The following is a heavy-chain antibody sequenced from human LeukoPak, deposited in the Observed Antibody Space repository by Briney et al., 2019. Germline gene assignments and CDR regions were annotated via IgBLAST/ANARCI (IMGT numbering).Heavy chain of an antibody. Sequence: PGGSLRLSCAASGFTFSSYSMSWVRQAPGKGLEWVSAISGSGGSTYYADSVKGRFTISRDNSKNTLYLQMNSLRAEDTAVYYCAKTGTPWYYFDYWGQGTLVTVSS. CDR1: GFTFSSYS. D-gene: IGHD6-13*01. CDR2: ISGSGGST. V-gene: IGHV3-23*01. J-gene: IGHJ4*02. CDR3: AKTGTPWYYFDY.